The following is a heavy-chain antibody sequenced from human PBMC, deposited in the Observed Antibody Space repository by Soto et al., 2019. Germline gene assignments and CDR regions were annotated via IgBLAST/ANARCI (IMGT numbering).Heavy chain of an antibody. V-gene: IGHV1-69*08. D-gene: IGHD6-13*01. J-gene: IGHJ4*02. Sequence: QVQLVQSGAEVKKPGSSVKVSCKASGGTFSSYTISWVRQAPGQGLEWMGRIIPILGIANYAQKFQGRVTITADKSTSTAYMELSSLRSEDTAVYNCAREEGLVAAAGQKGNYFDYWGQGTLVTVSS. CDR2: IIPILGIA. CDR3: AREEGLVAAAGQKGNYFDY. CDR1: GGTFSSYT.